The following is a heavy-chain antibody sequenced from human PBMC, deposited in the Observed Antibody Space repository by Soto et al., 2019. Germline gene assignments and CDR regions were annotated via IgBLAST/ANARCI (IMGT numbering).Heavy chain of an antibody. J-gene: IGHJ4*02. V-gene: IGHV4-39*01. D-gene: IGHD6-19*01. CDR1: GGSVSSSSYY. Sequence: SETLSLTCTVSGGSVSSSSYYWGWIRQPPGKGLEWIGSIYRSGSTYYNPSLQSRVTISVDTSKNQFSLRLSSVTAADTAVYLCARQPSGYRSGWYFDYWGQGTLVTV. CDR2: IYRSGST. CDR3: ARQPSGYRSGWYFDY.